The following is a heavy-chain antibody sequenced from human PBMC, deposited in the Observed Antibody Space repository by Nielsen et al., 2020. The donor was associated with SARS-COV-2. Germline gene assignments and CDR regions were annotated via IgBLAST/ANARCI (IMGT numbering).Heavy chain of an antibody. V-gene: IGHV4-31*02. CDR2: IYTSGST. CDR3: ARGEYYDILTGYSAGAFDI. Sequence: WIRQPPGKGLEWIGRIYTSGSTNYNPSLKSRVTISVDTSKNQFSLKLSSVTAADTAVYYCARGEYYDILTGYSAGAFDIWGQGTMVTVSS. D-gene: IGHD3-9*01. J-gene: IGHJ3*02.